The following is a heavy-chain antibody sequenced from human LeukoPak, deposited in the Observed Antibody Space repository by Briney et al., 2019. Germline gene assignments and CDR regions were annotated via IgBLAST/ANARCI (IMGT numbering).Heavy chain of an antibody. J-gene: IGHJ3*02. CDR2: IYSGGGT. CDR1: GFTVSSND. Sequence: GGSPRLSCAASGFTVSSNDMSWVRQAPGNGLKWSSVIYSGGGTDYADSVKGRFTISRDNSKNTLYLQMNSLRAEDTAVYYCARAVGVTAIHNAFDIWGQGTMVTVSS. CDR3: ARAVGVTAIHNAFDI. D-gene: IGHD2-21*02. V-gene: IGHV3-66*02.